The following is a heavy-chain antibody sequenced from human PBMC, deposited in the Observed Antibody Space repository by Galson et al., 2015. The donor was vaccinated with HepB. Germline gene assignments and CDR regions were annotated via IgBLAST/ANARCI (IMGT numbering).Heavy chain of an antibody. CDR1: GFTFSSYS. Sequence: SLRLSCAASGFTFSSYSMNWVRQAPGKGLEWVSSISSSSSYIYYADSVKGRFTISGDNAKNSLYLQMNSLRAEDTAVYYCARDNGAAAGTLSFDCWGQGTLVTVSS. D-gene: IGHD6-13*01. V-gene: IGHV3-21*01. J-gene: IGHJ4*02. CDR3: ARDNGAAAGTLSFDC. CDR2: ISSSSSYI.